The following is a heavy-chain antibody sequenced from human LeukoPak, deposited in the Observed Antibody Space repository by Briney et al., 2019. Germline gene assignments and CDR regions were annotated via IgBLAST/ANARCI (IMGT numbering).Heavy chain of an antibody. CDR1: GFPFSTYG. Sequence: GGSLRLSCAASGFPFSTYGMHWVRQAPGKGLEWVANIKQDGSEKYYVDSVKGRFTISRDNAKNSLYLQMNSLGAEDTAVYYCASTVATTGAFDYWGQGSLVTVSS. J-gene: IGHJ4*02. D-gene: IGHD5-12*01. V-gene: IGHV3-7*01. CDR3: ASTVATTGAFDY. CDR2: IKQDGSEK.